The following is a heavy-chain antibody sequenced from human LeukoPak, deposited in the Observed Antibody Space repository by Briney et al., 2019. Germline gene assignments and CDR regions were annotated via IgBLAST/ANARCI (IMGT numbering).Heavy chain of an antibody. V-gene: IGHV1-2*02. J-gene: IGHJ4*02. CDR3: ATLRRSGWYIGD. CDR1: GNSFNAYS. D-gene: IGHD6-19*01. CDR2: INPYSGGT. Sequence: VSVKLSCKASGNSFNAYSIHWVRQAPGHGLEWMASINPYSGGTNYAEKFQGRVTMTRDTSITTAYMELSSLKSDDTAMYYCATLRRSGWYIGDWGQGTLVTVSS.